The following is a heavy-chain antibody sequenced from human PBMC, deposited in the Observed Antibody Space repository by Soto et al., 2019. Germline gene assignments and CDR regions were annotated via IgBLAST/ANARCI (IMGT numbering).Heavy chain of an antibody. V-gene: IGHV4-31*03. CDR1: GGSISSGGYY. CDR2: IYYSGST. J-gene: IGHJ3*02. Sequence: SETLSLTCTVSGGSISSGGYYWSWIRQHPGKGLEWIGYIYYSGSTYYNPSLKSRVTISVDTSKNQFSLKLSSVTAADTAVYYCASASGYYYDSSGYYPHDAFDIWGQGTMVTVSS. D-gene: IGHD3-22*01. CDR3: ASASGYYYDSSGYYPHDAFDI.